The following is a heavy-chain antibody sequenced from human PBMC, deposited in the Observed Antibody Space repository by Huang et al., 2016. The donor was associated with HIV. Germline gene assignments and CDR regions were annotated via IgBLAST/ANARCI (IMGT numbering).Heavy chain of an antibody. CDR3: ARPSDAAMIRDYYYPMDV. Sequence: QVQLVQSEAEVKKPGSSVKVSCKASGGTFSTFGLSWVRQASGRGLEWMAGIIPIFNTTDPAQKFQGRGTLTADESTNTASMELNSLTFEDTAVYYCARPSDAAMIRDYYYPMDVWGQGTTVTVS. CDR1: GGTFSTFG. CDR2: IIPIFNTT. V-gene: IGHV1-69*01. J-gene: IGHJ6*02. D-gene: IGHD5-18*01.